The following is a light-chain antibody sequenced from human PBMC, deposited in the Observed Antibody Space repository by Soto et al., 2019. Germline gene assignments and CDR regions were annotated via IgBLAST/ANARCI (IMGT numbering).Light chain of an antibody. V-gene: IGKV3-15*01. J-gene: IGKJ3*01. CDR1: QSVSSN. Sequence: EIVMTQSPATLSVSPGERATLSCRASQSVSSNLAWYQQTPGQAPRLLIYGASTRATDIPARFSGSGSGTEFTLTISSLQSEDFAVYYCQQYNNWPRSFGPGTKVDIK. CDR3: QQYNNWPRS. CDR2: GAS.